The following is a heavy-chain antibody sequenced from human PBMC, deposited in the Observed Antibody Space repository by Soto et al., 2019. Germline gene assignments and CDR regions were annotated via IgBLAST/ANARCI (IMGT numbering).Heavy chain of an antibody. CDR2: IDPSDSYT. CDR1: GYSFTSYW. J-gene: IGHJ6*02. CDR3: ARQPRYSSPSYYYWMVV. D-gene: IGHD6-6*01. Sequence: GASLKSSCKGSGYSFTSYWISWVRQMPGKGLEGMGRIDPSDSYTNYSPSFQGHVTISADKSISTAYLQWSSLKASDTAMYYCARQPRYSSPSYYYWMVVSGQATTVTVSS. V-gene: IGHV5-10-1*01.